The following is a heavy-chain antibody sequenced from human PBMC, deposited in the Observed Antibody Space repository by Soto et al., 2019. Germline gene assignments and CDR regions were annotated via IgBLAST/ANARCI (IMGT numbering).Heavy chain of an antibody. J-gene: IGHJ5*02. CDR1: GGSISSGDYY. Sequence: SETLSLTCTVSGGSISSGDYYWSWIRQPPGKGLEWIGYIYYSGSTYYNPSLKNRVTISVDTSKNQFSLKLSSVTAADTAVYYCARGRITMVRGVIINWFDPWGQGTLVTVSS. V-gene: IGHV4-30-4*01. CDR2: IYYSGST. D-gene: IGHD3-10*01. CDR3: ARGRITMVRGVIINWFDP.